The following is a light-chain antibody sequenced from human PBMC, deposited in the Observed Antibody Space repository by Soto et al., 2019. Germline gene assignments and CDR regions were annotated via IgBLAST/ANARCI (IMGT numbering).Light chain of an antibody. CDR2: LAS. Sequence: IQLTQSPSSLSASVGDRVTITCRASQGIRNYLAWYQQKPGKAPNLLIYLASTLQGGVPSRFSGSGSGTDFSLTISSLQPEDVATYYCQQYGSSPRTFGQGTKVEIK. CDR1: QGIRNY. J-gene: IGKJ1*01. V-gene: IGKV1-9*01. CDR3: QQYGSSPRT.